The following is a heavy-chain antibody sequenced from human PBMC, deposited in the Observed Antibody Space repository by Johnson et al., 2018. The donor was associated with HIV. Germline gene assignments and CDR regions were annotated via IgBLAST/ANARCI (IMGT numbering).Heavy chain of an antibody. CDR2: IKQDGSKK. Sequence: VQLVESGGGLVQPGGSLRLSCAASGFTFSRYWLTWVRQAPGKGLEWVANIKQDGSKKYYVGSVRDRFTISRDNANSSVILQMNSLRAEDTAVYYCARPYNDYVYGAFNVWGPGTMVTVSS. CDR3: ARPYNDYVYGAFNV. D-gene: IGHD4-17*01. J-gene: IGHJ3*01. V-gene: IGHV3-7*01. CDR1: GFTFSRYW.